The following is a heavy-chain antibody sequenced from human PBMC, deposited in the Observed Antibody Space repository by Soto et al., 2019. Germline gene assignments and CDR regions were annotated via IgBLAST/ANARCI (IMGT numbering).Heavy chain of an antibody. CDR2: IYYSGST. D-gene: IGHD3-9*01. V-gene: IGHV4-39*01. J-gene: IGHJ4*02. CDR3: ARQPGYYDILTGYSTYYFDY. CDR1: GDSIGSTSYY. Sequence: SETLSLTCSVSGDSIGSTSYYWGWIRQPPGKGLEWIGNIYYSGSTYYNPSLQSRVTISVDTSKNQFSLRLSSVTAADTAVYYCARQPGYYDILTGYSTYYFDYWGQGTPVTVSS.